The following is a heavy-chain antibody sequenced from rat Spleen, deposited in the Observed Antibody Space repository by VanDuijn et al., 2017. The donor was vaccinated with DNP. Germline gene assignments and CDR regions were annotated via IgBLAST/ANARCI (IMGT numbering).Heavy chain of an antibody. V-gene: IGHV2-41*01. D-gene: IGHD1-1*01. CDR2: IWNTGGT. Sequence: QVQLRESGPGLMQPSQTLSLTCTVAGFSLTSYNVHWIRQSPGKGLEWMGVIWNTGGTRYNSALKSRLSISKDTSKSQVFLKMNSLQTEDTAIYYCTRMFYSGDDVMDAWGQGASVTVSS. J-gene: IGHJ4*01. CDR3: TRMFYSGDDVMDA. CDR1: GFSLTSYN.